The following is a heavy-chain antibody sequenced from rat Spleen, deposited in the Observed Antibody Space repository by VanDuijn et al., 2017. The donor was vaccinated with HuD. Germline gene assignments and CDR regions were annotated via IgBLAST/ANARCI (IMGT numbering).Heavy chain of an antibody. J-gene: IGHJ3*01. CDR3: TTENYWFAY. CDR2: ISFDGSTT. D-gene: IGHD1-10*01. Sequence: EVQLVESGGGLVQPGRSMKLSCAVSGFTFSNYDMAWVRQAPTKGAEWVASISFDGSTTYYRDSVKGRFTISRDNTKSTLYLQMNSLRSEDTATYYCTTENYWFAYWGQGTLVTVSS. V-gene: IGHV5-20*01. CDR1: GFTFSNYD.